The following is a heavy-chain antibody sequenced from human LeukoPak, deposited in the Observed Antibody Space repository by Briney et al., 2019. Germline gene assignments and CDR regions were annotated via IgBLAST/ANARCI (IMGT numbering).Heavy chain of an antibody. V-gene: IGHV1-69*06. J-gene: IGHJ4*02. CDR1: GGTFSRYA. D-gene: IGHD3-22*01. CDR3: ARFPRRAYYYDSSGFFDY. CDR2: IIPIFGTA. Sequence: SVKVSCKASGGTFSRYAIRWVRQAPGLALEWMGGIIPIFGTANYAQKFQGRVTITADKSTSTAYMELSSLRSEDTAVYYCARFPRRAYYYDSSGFFDYWGQGTLVTVSS.